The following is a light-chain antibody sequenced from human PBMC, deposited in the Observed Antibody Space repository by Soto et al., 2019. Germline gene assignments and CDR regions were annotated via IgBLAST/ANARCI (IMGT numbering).Light chain of an antibody. J-gene: IGLJ1*01. Sequence: QSALTQPASVSGSPGQSITMSCTGTSSDVGSYNLVSWYQQHPGKAPKFIIYEGSKRPSGVSNRFSGSTSGNTASLTISGLQAEDEADYYCCSYAGSSTYVFGMGTKVTVL. CDR3: CSYAGSSTYV. CDR1: SSDVGSYNL. CDR2: EGS. V-gene: IGLV2-23*01.